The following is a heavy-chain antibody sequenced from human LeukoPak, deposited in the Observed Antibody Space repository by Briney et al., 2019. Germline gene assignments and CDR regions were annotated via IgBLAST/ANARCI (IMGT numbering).Heavy chain of an antibody. V-gene: IGHV4-59*01. CDR2: IYYSGST. D-gene: IGHD3-10*01. CDR3: ARAPYYGSGSYGYRYFDY. J-gene: IGHJ4*02. CDR1: GGSISSYY. Sequence: SETLSLTCTVSGGSISSYYWSWIRQPPGKGLEWIGYIYYSGSTNYNPSLKSRGTISVDTSKNQFSLKLSSVTAADTAVYYCARAPYYGSGSYGYRYFDYWGQGTLVTVSS.